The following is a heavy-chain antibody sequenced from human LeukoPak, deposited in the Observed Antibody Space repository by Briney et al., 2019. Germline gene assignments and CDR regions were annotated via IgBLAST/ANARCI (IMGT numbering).Heavy chain of an antibody. CDR1: GGSFSGYY. D-gene: IGHD2-15*01. Sequence: SETLSLTCAVYGGSFSGYYWSWIRQPPGEGLEWIGEINHSGSTNYNPSLKSRVTISVDTSKNQFSLKLSSVTAADTAVYYCARDLLRDFDYWGQGTLVTVSS. V-gene: IGHV4-34*01. CDR3: ARDLLRDFDY. J-gene: IGHJ4*02. CDR2: INHSGST.